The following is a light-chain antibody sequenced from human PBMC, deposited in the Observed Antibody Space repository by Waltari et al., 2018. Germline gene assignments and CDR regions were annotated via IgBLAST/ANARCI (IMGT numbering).Light chain of an antibody. CDR3: FSAADNNQV. V-gene: IGLV3-27*01. CDR1: VLAKKY. CDR2: KDT. Sequence: SYELTQPSSVSVSPGQTARITCSGDVLAKKYARWFQQKPGRAPELVIYKDTERPSGFPERFSGSTSGTTVTLTISGAQVEDEADYYCFSAADNNQVFGGGTKLTVL. J-gene: IGLJ3*02.